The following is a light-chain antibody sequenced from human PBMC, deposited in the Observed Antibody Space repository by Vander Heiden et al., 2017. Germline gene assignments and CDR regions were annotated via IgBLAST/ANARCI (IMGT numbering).Light chain of an antibody. V-gene: IGKV3-11*01. CDR3: QQYINWPLT. J-gene: IGKJ4*01. Sequence: EILLTQSPGTLSLSPGERATLSCRASQSVSARLAWYQHKPGQAPKLLIFDATNRATGIPARFSGSGSGTDFTLTISSLAPEDFAVYYCQQYINWPLTFGGGTKVEIK. CDR1: QSVSAR. CDR2: DAT.